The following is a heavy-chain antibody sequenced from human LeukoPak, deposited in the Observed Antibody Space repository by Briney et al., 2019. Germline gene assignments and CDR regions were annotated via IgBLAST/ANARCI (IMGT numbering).Heavy chain of an antibody. CDR2: IESKNDGGTT. CDR3: ATVPGITFCGEVIHY. V-gene: IGHV3-15*04. Sequence: PGGSLRLSCAVSGFTVTNARMNWVRQAPGKGLEWIGRIESKNDGGTTDYAAPVKGRFTISRDDAKNTVILHMDSLKTEDTAIYYCATVPGITFCGEVIHYWGRGTLVTISS. CDR1: GFTVTNAR. D-gene: IGHD3-3*01. J-gene: IGHJ4*02.